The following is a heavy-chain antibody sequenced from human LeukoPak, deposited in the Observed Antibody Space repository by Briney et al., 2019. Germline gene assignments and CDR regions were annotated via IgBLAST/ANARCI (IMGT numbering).Heavy chain of an antibody. Sequence: GGSLRLSCAASGFTLSSDYMGWVRQAPGKGLEWVSVIYSGGSTYYADSVMGRFTISRHNAKNTLYLQMNSLRAEDTAVYYCARGYSYGYGWFDPWGQGTLVTVSS. CDR1: GFTLSSDY. J-gene: IGHJ5*02. D-gene: IGHD5-18*01. CDR2: IYSGGST. CDR3: ARGYSYGYGWFDP. V-gene: IGHV3-53*04.